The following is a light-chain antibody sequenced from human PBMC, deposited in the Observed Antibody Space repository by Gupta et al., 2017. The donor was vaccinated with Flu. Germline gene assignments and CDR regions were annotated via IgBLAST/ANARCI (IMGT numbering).Light chain of an antibody. J-gene: IGKJ1*01. Sequence: DIQMTQSPSALSASVGDRVTITCRASQSFNYWSAWYQQKPGKAPKLLIYRASSLESGVPSRFSGSGSGTEFTLTISSLQPEDFATYYCQQYNSYAATFGQGTKVEIK. V-gene: IGKV1-5*03. CDR2: RAS. CDR3: QQYNSYAAT. CDR1: QSFNYW.